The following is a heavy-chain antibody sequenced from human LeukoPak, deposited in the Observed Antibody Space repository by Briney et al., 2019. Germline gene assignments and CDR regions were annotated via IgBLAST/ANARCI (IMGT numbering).Heavy chain of an antibody. J-gene: IGHJ2*01. Sequence: PGGSLRLSCAASGFTFSSYRMHWVRQAPGKGLVWVSRINSDGSSTSYADSVKGRFTISRDNAKNTLYLQMNSLRAEDTAVYYCARDMCSSTSCYRAPRYFDLWGRGTLVTVSS. V-gene: IGHV3-74*01. CDR1: GFTFSSYR. CDR2: INSDGSST. D-gene: IGHD2-2*01. CDR3: ARDMCSSTSCYRAPRYFDL.